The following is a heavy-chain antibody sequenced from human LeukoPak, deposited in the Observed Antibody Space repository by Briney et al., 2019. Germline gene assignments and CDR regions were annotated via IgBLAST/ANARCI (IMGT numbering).Heavy chain of an antibody. CDR1: GFTFDDYG. D-gene: IGHD1-26*01. CDR3: VKVRGRARVGYFDY. J-gene: IGHJ4*02. V-gene: IGHV3-20*04. Sequence: PGGSLRLSCAASGFTFDDYGMSWVREAPGKGLEWVSGINWNGGSTGYADPVKGRFTISRDNAKNSLYLQMNSLRVEDTAIYYCVKVRGRARVGYFDYWGQGTLVTVSS. CDR2: INWNGGST.